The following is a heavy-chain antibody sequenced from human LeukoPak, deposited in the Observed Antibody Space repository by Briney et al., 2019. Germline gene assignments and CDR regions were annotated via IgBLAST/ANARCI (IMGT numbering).Heavy chain of an antibody. CDR2: ISHTRST. V-gene: IGHV4-34*01. CDR1: DGSFSGYY. J-gene: IGHJ3*02. Sequence: SETLSLTCTVYDGSFSGYYWSWIRQPPGKGLEWMGEISHTRSTNYRPSLKGRVAIPMDTSKLQFSLKLSSVTAADTAVYYCARDTAGYFDWVTSHVFDIWGQGTMVTVSS. CDR3: ARDTAGYFDWVTSHVFDI. D-gene: IGHD3-9*01.